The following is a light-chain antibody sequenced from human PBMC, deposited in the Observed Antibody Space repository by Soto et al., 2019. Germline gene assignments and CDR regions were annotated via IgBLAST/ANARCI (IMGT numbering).Light chain of an antibody. CDR2: STS. J-gene: IGLJ1*01. CDR1: TGAVTSGHH. CDR3: LLYYGGAYV. Sequence: QAVVTQEPSLTVSPGGTVTLTCASSTGAVTSGHHTNWFQQKPGQAPRPLIYSTSNKHSWTPARFSGSLLGGKAALTLSGVQPEDEAEYYCLLYYGGAYVFGSGTKLTVL. V-gene: IGLV7-43*01.